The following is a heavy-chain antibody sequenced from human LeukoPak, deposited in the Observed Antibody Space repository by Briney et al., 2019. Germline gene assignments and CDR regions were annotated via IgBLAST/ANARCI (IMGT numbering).Heavy chain of an antibody. CDR3: ARVPFVRGYDFWSGYAGPPHYYYYGMDV. D-gene: IGHD3-3*01. CDR1: GYTFTSYA. CDR2: INAGNGNT. Sequence: ASVKVSCKASGYTFTSYAMHWVRQAPGQRLEWMGWINAGNGNTKYSQKFQGRVTITADESTSTAYMELSSLRSEDTAVYYCARVPFVRGYDFWSGYAGPPHYYYYGMDVWGQGTTVTVSS. J-gene: IGHJ6*02. V-gene: IGHV1-3*01.